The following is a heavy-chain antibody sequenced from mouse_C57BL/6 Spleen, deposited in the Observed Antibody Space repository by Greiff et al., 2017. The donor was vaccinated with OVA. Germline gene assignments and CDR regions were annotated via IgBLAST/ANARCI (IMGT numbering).Heavy chain of an antibody. CDR3: ARRRGSSYAWFAY. V-gene: IGHV1-47*01. CDR2: FHPYNDDT. J-gene: IGHJ3*01. Sequence: VQLVESGAELVKPGASVKMSCKASGYTFTTYPIEWMKQNHGKSLEWIGNFHPYNDDTKYNEKFKGKATLTVEKSSSTVYLELSRLTSDDSAVYYCARRRGSSYAWFAYWGQGTLVTVSA. CDR1: GYTFTTYP. D-gene: IGHD1-1*01.